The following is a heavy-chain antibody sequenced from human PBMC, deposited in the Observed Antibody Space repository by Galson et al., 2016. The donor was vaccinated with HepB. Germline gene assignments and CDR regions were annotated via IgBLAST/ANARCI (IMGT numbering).Heavy chain of an antibody. CDR3: ARGGRLVAVSPEED. CDR2: INPSGGST. D-gene: IGHD2-2*01. CDR1: GYTFTTYY. Sequence: SVKVSCKASGYTFTTYYMHWVRQAPGQGLEWMGIINPSGGSTRYAQKFQDRVTMTRDMSTSTVYMELSSLTSEDTAVYYCARGGRLVAVSPEEDWGQGTLITVSS. V-gene: IGHV1-46*01. J-gene: IGHJ4*02.